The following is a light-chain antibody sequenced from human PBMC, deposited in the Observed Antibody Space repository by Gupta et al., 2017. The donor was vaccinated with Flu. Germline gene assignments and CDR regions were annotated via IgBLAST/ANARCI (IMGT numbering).Light chain of an antibody. V-gene: IGKV1-5*03. J-gene: IGKJ2*03. CDR1: QSIGTW. Sequence: GDRVTITCRASQSIGTWLAWYQQKPGEAPKVLIYRASILQSGVPSRFSGSGSGTEFTLTISSLQPDDFAAYYCHQYNTYSYSFGPGTQVEVK. CDR3: HQYNTYSYS. CDR2: RAS.